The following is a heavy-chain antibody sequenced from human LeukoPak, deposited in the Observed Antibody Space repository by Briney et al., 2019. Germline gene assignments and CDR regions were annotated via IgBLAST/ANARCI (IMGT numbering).Heavy chain of an antibody. J-gene: IGHJ3*02. CDR1: GFTFSSYA. CDR3: AREGLYSSALTAFDI. D-gene: IGHD6-25*01. V-gene: IGHV3-30*04. Sequence: GGSLRLSCAASGFTFSSYAMHWVRQAPGKGLEWVAVISYDGSNKYYADSVKGRFTISRDNSKNTLYLQMNSLRAEDTAVYYCAREGLYSSALTAFDIWGQGTMVSVCS. CDR2: ISYDGSNK.